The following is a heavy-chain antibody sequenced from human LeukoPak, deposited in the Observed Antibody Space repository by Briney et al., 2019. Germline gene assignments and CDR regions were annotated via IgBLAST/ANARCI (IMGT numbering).Heavy chain of an antibody. CDR2: IYTSGST. J-gene: IGHJ6*02. D-gene: IGHD4-11*01. Sequence: PSETLSLTCSVSGGSISGYYWSWIRQPAGKGLGWIGRIYTSGSTNYNPSLKSRLTMSVDTSKNQFSLKLTSVAAADTAVYYCARVTTTVRYHYYGMDVWGQGTTVTVSS. CDR1: GGSISGYY. V-gene: IGHV4-4*07. CDR3: ARVTTTVRYHYYGMDV.